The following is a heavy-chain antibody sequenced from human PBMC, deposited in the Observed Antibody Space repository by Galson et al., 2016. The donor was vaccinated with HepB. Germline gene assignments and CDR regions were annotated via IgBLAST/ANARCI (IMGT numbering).Heavy chain of an antibody. J-gene: IGHJ4*02. Sequence: SLRLSCAASGFTFNRRGMHWVRQAPGKGLEWVAADSMDGRRKFYADSVKGRFTISRDNSKNMLFLQMSSLRVDDTAVYYCAKRHEYCPPVGCSVDSWGQGTLGSVSS. D-gene: IGHD2/OR15-2a*01. CDR2: DSMDGRRK. CDR3: AKRHEYCPPVGCSVDS. CDR1: GFTFNRRG. V-gene: IGHV3-30*18.